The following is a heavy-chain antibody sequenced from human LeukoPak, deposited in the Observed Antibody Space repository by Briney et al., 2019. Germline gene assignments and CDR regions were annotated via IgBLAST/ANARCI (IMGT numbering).Heavy chain of an antibody. CDR2: IYYSGST. D-gene: IGHD1-1*01. J-gene: IGHJ3*02. CDR1: GGSICSYY. CDR3: ARGYEPGAFDI. V-gene: IGHV4-59*01. Sequence: PSETLSLTCTVSGGSICSYYWSWIRQPPGKGLEWIGYIYYSGSTNYNPSLKSRVTISVDTSKNQFSLKLSSVTAADTAVYYCARGYEPGAFDIWGQGTMVTVPS.